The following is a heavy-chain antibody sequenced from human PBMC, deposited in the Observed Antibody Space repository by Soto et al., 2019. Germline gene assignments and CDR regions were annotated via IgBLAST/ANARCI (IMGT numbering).Heavy chain of an antibody. CDR3: ARGRYCLTGRCFPNWFDS. CDR2: IYKSATT. J-gene: IGHJ5*01. Sequence: SETLSLTCSVSGDSISNLDYFWAWIRQPPGQALEYIGYIYKSATTYYNPSFESRVAISVDTSKSQFSLNVTSVTAADTAVYFCARGRYCLTGRCFPNWFDSWGQGALVSVSS. CDR1: GDSISNLDYF. D-gene: IGHD7-27*01. V-gene: IGHV4-30-4*01.